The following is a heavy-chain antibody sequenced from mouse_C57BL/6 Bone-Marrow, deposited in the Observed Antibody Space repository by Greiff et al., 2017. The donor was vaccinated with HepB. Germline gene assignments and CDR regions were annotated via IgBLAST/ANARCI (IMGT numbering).Heavy chain of an antibody. CDR3: AREGDYYYDSSDGGYWYFDV. CDR2: IHPNSGST. J-gene: IGHJ1*03. Sequence: QVHVKQPGAELVKPGASVKLSCKASGYTFTSYWMHWVKQRPGQGLEWIGMIHPNSGSTNYNEKFKSKATLTVDKSSSTAYMQLSSLTSEDSAVYYCAREGDYYYDSSDGGYWYFDVWGTGTTVTVSS. D-gene: IGHD1-1*01. V-gene: IGHV1-64*01. CDR1: GYTFTSYW.